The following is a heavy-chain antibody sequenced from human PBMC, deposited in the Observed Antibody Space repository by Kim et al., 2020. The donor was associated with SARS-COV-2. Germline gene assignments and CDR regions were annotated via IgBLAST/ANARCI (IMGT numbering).Heavy chain of an antibody. CDR3: AKDPGDYDYVWGSYRFGIFDY. Sequence: GGSLRLSCAASGFTFDDYAMHWVRQAPGKGLEWVSLISGDGGSTYYADSVKGRFTISRDNSKNSLYLQMNSLRTEDTALYYCAKDPGDYDYVWGSYRFGIFDYWGQGTLVTVSS. CDR1: GFTFDDYA. V-gene: IGHV3-43*02. D-gene: IGHD3-16*02. CDR2: ISGDGGST. J-gene: IGHJ4*02.